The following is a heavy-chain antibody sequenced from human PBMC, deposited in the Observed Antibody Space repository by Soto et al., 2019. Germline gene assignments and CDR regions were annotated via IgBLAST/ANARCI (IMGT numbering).Heavy chain of an antibody. V-gene: IGHV4-59*08. Sequence: SETLSLTCVVSGGSLSSYYWSWIRQPPGKGLEWIGYIYYSGSTNYNPSLKSRVTISVDRSKNQFSLKLSSVTAADTAVYYCARHLTYCSAGSCYSDFPYYGMDVWGQGTTVTVSS. CDR3: ARHLTYCSAGSCYSDFPYYGMDV. J-gene: IGHJ6*02. D-gene: IGHD2-15*01. CDR2: IYYSGST. CDR1: GGSLSSYY.